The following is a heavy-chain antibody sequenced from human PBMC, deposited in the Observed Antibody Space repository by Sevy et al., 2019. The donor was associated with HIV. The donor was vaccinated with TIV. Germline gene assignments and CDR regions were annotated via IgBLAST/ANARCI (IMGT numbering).Heavy chain of an antibody. CDR2: IYPDDSDI. CDR3: ARRFYDCTGYPKYFFDY. V-gene: IGHV5-51*01. D-gene: IGHD3-22*01. J-gene: IGHJ4*02. CDR1: GYRFSSYW. Sequence: GESLKISCRASGYRFSSYWIAWVRQVPGKGLEWMGIIYPDDSDIRYSPSLQGQVTISVDKSISTAYLQWSSLEASDTAMYFCARRFYDCTGYPKYFFDYWGQGTLVTVS.